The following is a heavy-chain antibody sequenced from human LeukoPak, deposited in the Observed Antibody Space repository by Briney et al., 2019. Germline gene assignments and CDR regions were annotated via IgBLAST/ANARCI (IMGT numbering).Heavy chain of an antibody. CDR2: INTNTGYS. CDR1: GYSFTTYT. Sequence: ASVKVSCKASGYSFTTYTINWVRQAPGRGLEWMGWINTNTGYSTFAQGFTGRFVLSFDTSVSTAHLQISSLKAEDTAVYYCARVKSYYDSSAYFAFDIWGQGTMVTVSS. D-gene: IGHD3-22*01. V-gene: IGHV7-4-1*02. CDR3: ARVKSYYDSSAYFAFDI. J-gene: IGHJ3*02.